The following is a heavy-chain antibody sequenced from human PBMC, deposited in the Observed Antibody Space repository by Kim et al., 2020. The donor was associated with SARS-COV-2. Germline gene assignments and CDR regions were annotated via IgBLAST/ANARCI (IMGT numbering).Heavy chain of an antibody. D-gene: IGHD1-26*01. V-gene: IGHV1-69*01. Sequence: AQKFQGRVTITADESTSTAYMELSSLRSEDTAVYYCARASRSGSYYPFDYWGQGTLVTVSS. J-gene: IGHJ4*02. CDR3: ARASRSGSYYPFDY.